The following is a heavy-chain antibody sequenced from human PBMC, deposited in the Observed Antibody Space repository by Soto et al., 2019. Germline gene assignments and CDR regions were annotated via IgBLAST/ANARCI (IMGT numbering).Heavy chain of an antibody. D-gene: IGHD2-15*01. Sequence: QVQLVQSGAEVKKPGSSVKVSCKASGGTFSSYAISWVRQAPGQGLEWMGGSIPIFGTANYAQKFQGRVTITADESTSTAYMELSSVRSEDTAVYYCARGKCSGGSCYSYLDYWGQGTLVTVSS. CDR2: SIPIFGTA. J-gene: IGHJ4*02. CDR3: ARGKCSGGSCYSYLDY. CDR1: GGTFSSYA. V-gene: IGHV1-69*01.